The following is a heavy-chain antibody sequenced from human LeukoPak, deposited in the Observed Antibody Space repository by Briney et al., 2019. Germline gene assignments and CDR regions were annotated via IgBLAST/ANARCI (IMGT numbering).Heavy chain of an antibody. CDR2: MNPNSGNT. CDR3: ARRGESSITIFGVVTYDP. V-gene: IGHV1-8*01. D-gene: IGHD3-3*01. J-gene: IGHJ5*02. CDR1: GYTFTSYD. Sequence: ASVKVSCKASGYTFTSYDINWVRQATGQGLEWMGWMNPNSGNTGYAQKFQGRVTMTRNTSISTAYMELSSLRSEDTAVYYCARRGESSITIFGVVTYDPWGQGTLVTVSS.